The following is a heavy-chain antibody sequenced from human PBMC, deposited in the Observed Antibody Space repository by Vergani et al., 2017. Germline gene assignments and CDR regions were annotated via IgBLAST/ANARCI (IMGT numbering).Heavy chain of an antibody. CDR3: ARGYAAQWLPSYYYYGMDV. D-gene: IGHD6-19*01. J-gene: IGHJ6*02. Sequence: QVQLVESGGGLVKPGGSLRLSCAASGFTFSDYYMSWIRQAPGKGLEWVSYIRSSGSTIYYADSVKGRFTISRENAKNSLYLQMNSLRAEDTAVYYCARGYAAQWLPSYYYYGMDVWGQGTTVTVSS. V-gene: IGHV3-11*04. CDR1: GFTFSDYY. CDR2: IRSSGSTI.